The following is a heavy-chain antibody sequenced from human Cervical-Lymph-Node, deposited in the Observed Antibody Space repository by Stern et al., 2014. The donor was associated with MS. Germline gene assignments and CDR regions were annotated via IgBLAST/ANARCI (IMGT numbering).Heavy chain of an antibody. V-gene: IGHV5-10-1*01. Sequence: EVQLVQSGAEVKEPGESLRISCQASGYSFTNYWITWVRQMPGKGLEWMGRIDPSDSHTNYSPSFPGHVPLSSDKSITTAYLQWSGLKASDTAIYYCARVRTWGVEDGFDIWGQGTVVTVSS. J-gene: IGHJ3*02. D-gene: IGHD3-10*01. CDR1: GYSFTNYW. CDR3: ARVRTWGVEDGFDI. CDR2: IDPSDSHT.